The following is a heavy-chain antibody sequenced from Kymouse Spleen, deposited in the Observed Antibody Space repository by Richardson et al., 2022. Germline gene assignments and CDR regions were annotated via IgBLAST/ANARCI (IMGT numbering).Heavy chain of an antibody. CDR2: ISSSSSYI. V-gene: IGHV3-21*03. J-gene: IGHJ6*02. D-gene: IGHD2-8*01. Sequence: EVQLVESGGGLVKPGGSLRLSCAASGFTFSSYSMNWVRQAPGKGLEWVSSISSSSSYIYYADSVKGRFTISRDNAKNSLYLQMNSLRAEDTAVYYCARESSYCTNGVCMGYYYYGMDVWGQGTTVTVSS. CDR3: ARESSYCTNGVCMGYYYYGMDV. CDR1: GFTFSSYS.